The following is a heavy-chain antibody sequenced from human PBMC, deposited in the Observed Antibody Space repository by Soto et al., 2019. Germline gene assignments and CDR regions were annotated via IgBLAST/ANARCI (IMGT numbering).Heavy chain of an antibody. V-gene: IGHV4-34*01. D-gene: IGHD5-12*01. Sequence: PSETLSLTCAVYGVSFSDYSWTLLRQPPGKGLEWIGEINHSGSTYYNPSLKSRVTISVDTSKNQFSLKLTSVTAADTAVYYCAAGGGLPRYYWGQGTLVTVSS. J-gene: IGHJ4*02. CDR1: GVSFSDYS. CDR3: AAGGGLPRYY. CDR2: INHSGST.